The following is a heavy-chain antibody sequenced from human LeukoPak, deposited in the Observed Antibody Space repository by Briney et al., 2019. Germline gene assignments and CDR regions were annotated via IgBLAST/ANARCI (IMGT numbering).Heavy chain of an antibody. CDR1: GFTFSSYG. CDR3: VRESYDGSGSPPPLDY. D-gene: IGHD3-10*01. Sequence: GGSLRLSCAASGFTFSSYGMHWVRQPPGKGLEWVAVISYDGSNKYYADSVKGRFTISRDNSRNTLYLQMNSLRTEDTAVSYCVRESYDGSGSPPPLDYWGQGTLVTVSS. CDR2: ISYDGSNK. V-gene: IGHV3-30*03. J-gene: IGHJ4*02.